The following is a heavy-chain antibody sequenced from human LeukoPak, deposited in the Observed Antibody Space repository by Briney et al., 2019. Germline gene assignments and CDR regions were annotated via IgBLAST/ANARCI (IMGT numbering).Heavy chain of an antibody. Sequence: GGSLRLSCAASGFTFSSYWMHWVRQAPGKGLVWVSRINSDGSSTSYADSVKGRFTISRDNAKNTLYLQMNSLRAEDTTVYYCAREAVLFDAFDIWGQGTMVTVSS. V-gene: IGHV3-74*01. J-gene: IGHJ3*02. CDR3: AREAVLFDAFDI. D-gene: IGHD3-10*02. CDR2: INSDGSST. CDR1: GFTFSSYW.